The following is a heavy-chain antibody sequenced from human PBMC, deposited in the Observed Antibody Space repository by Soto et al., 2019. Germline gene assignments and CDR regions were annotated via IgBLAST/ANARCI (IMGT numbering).Heavy chain of an antibody. CDR2: IYHSGST. D-gene: IGHD3-9*01. J-gene: IGHJ4*02. V-gene: IGHV4-30-2*01. CDR3: ARARGYYDILTGYQPRIKFDY. CDR1: GGSISSGGYS. Sequence: SETLSLTCAVSGGSISSGGYSWSWIRQPPGKGLEWIGYIYHSGSTYYNPSLKSRVTISVDRSKNQFSLKLSSVTAADTAVYYCARARGYYDILTGYQPRIKFDYWGQGTLVTVSS.